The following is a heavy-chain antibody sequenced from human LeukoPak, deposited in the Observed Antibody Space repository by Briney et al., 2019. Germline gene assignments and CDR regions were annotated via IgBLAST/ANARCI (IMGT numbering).Heavy chain of an antibody. CDR3: TTGIRGD. CDR2: IASKTDGGAT. V-gene: IGHV3-15*04. CDR1: GFTFSNAW. D-gene: IGHD3-10*01. Sequence: GGSLRLSCGASGFTFSNAWMNWVRQAPGEGLDWVGRIASKTDGGATDYAAPVKGRFTISRDDSKNTLNLQMNSLKTEDTAVYYCTTGIRGDWGQGTLVTVSS. J-gene: IGHJ4*02.